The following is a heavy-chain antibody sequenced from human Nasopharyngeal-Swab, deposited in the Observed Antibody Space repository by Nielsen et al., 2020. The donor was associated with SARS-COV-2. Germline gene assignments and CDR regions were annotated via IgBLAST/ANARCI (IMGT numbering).Heavy chain of an antibody. Sequence: GGSLRLSCAASGFTFSSYSMNWVRQAPGKGLEWVSSISSSSSYIYYADSVKGRFTISRDNAKNSLYLQMNSLRAEDTAVYYCAKDSWDILDSTWLPGGYWGQGTLVTVSS. D-gene: IGHD2-15*01. V-gene: IGHV3-21*01. CDR2: ISSSSSYI. CDR3: AKDSWDILDSTWLPGGY. J-gene: IGHJ4*02. CDR1: GFTFSSYS.